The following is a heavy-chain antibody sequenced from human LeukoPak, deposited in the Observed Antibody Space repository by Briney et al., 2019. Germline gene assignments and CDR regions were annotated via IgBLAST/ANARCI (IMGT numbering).Heavy chain of an antibody. V-gene: IGHV3-7*01. Sequence: GGSLRLSWGASGFTFSNYWMTWVRHAPGKGLQWVANIKQDENDKYHVDSVKGRFTISRDNAKNTLYLQMNSLRAEDTAVYYCTRDPEHGGDYIPGFDYWGQGTLVTVSS. CDR2: IKQDENDK. CDR3: TRDPEHGGDYIPGFDY. CDR1: GFTFSNYW. D-gene: IGHD4-17*01. J-gene: IGHJ4*02.